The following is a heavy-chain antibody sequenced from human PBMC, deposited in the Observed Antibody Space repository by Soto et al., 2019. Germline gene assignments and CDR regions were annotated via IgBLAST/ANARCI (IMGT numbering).Heavy chain of an antibody. V-gene: IGHV3-33*01. Sequence: GGSLRLSCAASGFTFSSYAMHWVRQAPGKGLEWVAVIWDDGSNKYYADSVKGRFTISRDNSKNTLYLQMNSLRAEDTALYYCARVSYMTTVTQHYFDYWGQGTLVTVS. CDR2: IWDDGSNK. CDR3: ARVSYMTTVTQHYFDY. CDR1: GFTFSSYA. J-gene: IGHJ4*02. D-gene: IGHD4-17*01.